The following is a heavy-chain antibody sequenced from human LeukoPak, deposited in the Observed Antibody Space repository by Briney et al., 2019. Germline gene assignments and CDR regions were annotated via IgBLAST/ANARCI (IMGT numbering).Heavy chain of an antibody. D-gene: IGHD1-1*01. CDR2: IHTNGRT. Sequence: SETLSLTCTVSGDPISTYFWSWIRQPPGEGLEWLAYIHTNGRTNYNPSLKSRLTISGDTSKNQLSLELSSVTAADTAVYYCARHQDFINDYYFYIDVWGKGTTVTVSS. CDR3: ARHQDFINDYYFYIDV. CDR1: GDPISTYF. V-gene: IGHV4-4*09. J-gene: IGHJ6*03.